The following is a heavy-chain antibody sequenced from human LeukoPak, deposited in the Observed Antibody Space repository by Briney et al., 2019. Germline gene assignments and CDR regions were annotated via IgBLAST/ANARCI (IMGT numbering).Heavy chain of an antibody. J-gene: IGHJ4*02. CDR3: ASTTKSVTYIHYYFDY. Sequence: SGTLSLTCTVSGGSISSSSYYWGWIRQPPGKGLEWIGSIYYSGSTYYNPSLKSRVTISVDTSKNQFSLKLSSVTAADTAVYYCASTTKSVTYIHYYFDYWGQGTLVT. CDR2: IYYSGST. V-gene: IGHV4-39*01. CDR1: GGSISSSSYY. D-gene: IGHD4-23*01.